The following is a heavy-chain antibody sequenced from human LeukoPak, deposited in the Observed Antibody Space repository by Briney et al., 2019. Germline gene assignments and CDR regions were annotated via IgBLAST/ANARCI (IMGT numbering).Heavy chain of an antibody. CDR3: ARDNKTARWAFDI. CDR2: IYSGGST. J-gene: IGHJ3*02. V-gene: IGHV3-53*01. Sequence: GSLRLSCAASGFTVSSNYMSWVRQAPGKGLEWVSVIYSGGSTYYADSVKGRFTISRDNSKNTLYLQMNSLRAEDTAVYYCARDNKTARWAFDIWGQGTMVTVSS. D-gene: IGHD5-18*01. CDR1: GFTVSSNY.